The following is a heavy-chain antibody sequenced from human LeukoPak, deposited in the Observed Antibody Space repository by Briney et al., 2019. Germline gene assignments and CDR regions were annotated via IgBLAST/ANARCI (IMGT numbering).Heavy chain of an antibody. J-gene: IGHJ4*02. V-gene: IGHV1-18*01. CDR3: ARGLAVAVPYYFDY. Sequence: ASVKVSCKASGYTFTSYGISWVRQAPGQGLEWMGWISAYSGNTNYAQKLQGRVTMTTDTSTSTAYMELRSLRSDDTAVYYCARGLAVAVPYYFDYWGQGTLVTVSS. CDR1: GYTFTSYG. D-gene: IGHD6-19*01. CDR2: ISAYSGNT.